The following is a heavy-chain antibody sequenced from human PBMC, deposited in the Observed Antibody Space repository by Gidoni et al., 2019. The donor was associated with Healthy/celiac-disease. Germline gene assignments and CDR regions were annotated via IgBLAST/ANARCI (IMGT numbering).Heavy chain of an antibody. Sequence: VQLVESGVGLVQPGVSLSLSCAAPGFTVSSNYMSWVRQAPGKGLAWVSVINSGGSTYYADSVKGRFTITRDNSKNTLYLQMNSLRAEDTAVYYCAREDRKWGNLDAFDIWGQGTMVTVSS. D-gene: IGHD7-27*01. V-gene: IGHV3-66*01. CDR1: GFTVSSNY. CDR3: AREDRKWGNLDAFDI. CDR2: INSGGST. J-gene: IGHJ3*02.